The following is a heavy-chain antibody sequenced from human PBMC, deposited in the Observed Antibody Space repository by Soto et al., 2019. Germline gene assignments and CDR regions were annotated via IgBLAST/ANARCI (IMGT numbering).Heavy chain of an antibody. CDR1: GDSISSGGYS. Sequence: QPQLQESGSGLVKPSQTLSLTCAVSGDSISSGGYSWSWIRQPPGKGLEWIGYIYHSGTTHYNPTLKIRVTISVDRSKNQFSLKLSSVTAADTAVYYCARAYYYDSSGYYYYTYYFDSWGQGTLVTVSS. CDR2: IYHSGTT. V-gene: IGHV4-30-2*01. J-gene: IGHJ4*02. D-gene: IGHD3-22*01. CDR3: ARAYYYDSSGYYYYTYYFDS.